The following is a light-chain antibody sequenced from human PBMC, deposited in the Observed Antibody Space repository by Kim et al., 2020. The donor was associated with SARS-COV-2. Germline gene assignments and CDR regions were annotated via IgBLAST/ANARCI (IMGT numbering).Light chain of an antibody. Sequence: ASGGDRVTITCRASQEIRNDLGWYQQNPGRAPKRLIYGASSLQSGVPSRFSGSGSGTEFPLTISSLQPEDFATYFCLQHNTYPITFGQGTRLEIK. V-gene: IGKV1-17*01. CDR3: LQHNTYPIT. CDR1: QEIRND. CDR2: GAS. J-gene: IGKJ5*01.